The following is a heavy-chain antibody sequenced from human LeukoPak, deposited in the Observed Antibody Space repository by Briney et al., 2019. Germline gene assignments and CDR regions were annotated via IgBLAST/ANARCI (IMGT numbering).Heavy chain of an antibody. CDR2: INPSGGST. CDR1: GYTFTSYY. Sequence: ASVKVSCKASGYTFTSYYMHWVRQAPGQGLEWMGIINPSGGSTSYAQKFQGRVTMTRDTSISTAYMELSRLRSDDTAVYYCARVGCTGGSCYGWFDPWGQGTLVTVSS. J-gene: IGHJ5*02. V-gene: IGHV1-46*01. CDR3: ARVGCTGGSCYGWFDP. D-gene: IGHD2-15*01.